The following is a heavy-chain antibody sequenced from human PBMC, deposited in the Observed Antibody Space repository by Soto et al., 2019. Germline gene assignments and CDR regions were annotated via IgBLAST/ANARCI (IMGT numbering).Heavy chain of an antibody. J-gene: IGHJ4*02. D-gene: IGHD5-18*01. V-gene: IGHV4-61*01. CDR1: GDSVSRDNYY. CDR2: IYSSGST. Sequence: PSGTLSLTCTVSGDSVSRDNYYWTWIRQPPGKGLEWIGYIYSSGSTNYNPSLKSRVTISLDTSSNQFSLKLTSVTAADTAVYYCARDIRGYSRAFDYWGQGTLVTVSS. CDR3: ARDIRGYSRAFDY.